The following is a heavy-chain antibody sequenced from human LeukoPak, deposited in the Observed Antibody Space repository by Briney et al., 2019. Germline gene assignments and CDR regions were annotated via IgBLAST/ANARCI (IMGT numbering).Heavy chain of an antibody. CDR2: VNRQGST. CDR1: GGSITSTNY. Sequence: SETLSLTCGVSGGSITSTNYWTWVRQPPGKGLEWIGEVNRQGSTNYNPSLMGRVAISVDMSENHISLQLTSVTAADTAVYYCAREGGPYRPLDYSGQGTLVTVSS. CDR3: AREGGPYRPLDY. V-gene: IGHV4-4*02. J-gene: IGHJ4*02.